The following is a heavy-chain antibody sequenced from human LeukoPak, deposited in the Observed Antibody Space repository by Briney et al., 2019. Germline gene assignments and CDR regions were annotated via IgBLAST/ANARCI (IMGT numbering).Heavy chain of an antibody. CDR2: IYYSGST. CDR1: GGSISSSSYY. J-gene: IGHJ4*02. V-gene: IGHV4-39*07. Sequence: SETLSLTSTVSGGSISSSSYYWGWIRQPPGKGLGWIGSIYYSGSTYYNPSLKSRVTISVDTSKNQFSLKLSSVTAADTAVYYCARSSFTAMVVIDYWGQGTLVTVSS. D-gene: IGHD5-18*01. CDR3: ARSSFTAMVVIDY.